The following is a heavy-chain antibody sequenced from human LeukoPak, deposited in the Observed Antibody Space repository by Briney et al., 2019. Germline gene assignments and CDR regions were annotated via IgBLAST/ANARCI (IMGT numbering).Heavy chain of an antibody. CDR1: GFTFSSYE. CDR2: ISSSGSTI. V-gene: IGHV3-48*03. Sequence: PGGSLRLSCAASGFTFSSYEMNWVRQAPGKGLEWVSYISSSGSTIYYADSVKGRFTISRDNSKNTLYLQMNSLRAEDTAVYYCAKDRSFEGYCSSTSCYLGFDYWGQGTLVTVSS. CDR3: AKDRSFEGYCSSTSCYLGFDY. D-gene: IGHD2-2*01. J-gene: IGHJ4*02.